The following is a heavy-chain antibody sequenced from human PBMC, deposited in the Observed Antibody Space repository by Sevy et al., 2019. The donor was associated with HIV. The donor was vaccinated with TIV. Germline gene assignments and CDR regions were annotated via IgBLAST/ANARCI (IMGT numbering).Heavy chain of an antibody. V-gene: IGHV3-53*03. CDR1: EFTVSSKY. CDR2: IYSGGNT. J-gene: IGHJ6*02. D-gene: IGHD2-15*01. CDR3: ATTSTPLYYYALDV. Sequence: GGSLRLSCAASEFTVSSKYMSWVRQAPGKGLEWVSVIYSGGNTYYAYSVKGRFTISRDISKNTLYLQMNSLRAEDTAIYYCATTSTPLYYYALDVWGQGTTVTVSS.